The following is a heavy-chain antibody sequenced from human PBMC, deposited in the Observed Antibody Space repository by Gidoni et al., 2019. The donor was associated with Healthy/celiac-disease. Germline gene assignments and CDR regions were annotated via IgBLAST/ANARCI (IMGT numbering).Heavy chain of an antibody. J-gene: IGHJ5*02. Sequence: EVQLLEAGGGLVQPGGSLRLACAASGFTFSSYAMSWVRQAPGKGLEWVSAISGSGGSTYYADSVKGRFTISRDNSKNTLYLQMNSLRAEDTAVYYCAKATFPGIAPRDWFDPWGQGTLVTVSS. CDR1: GFTFSSYA. CDR2: ISGSGGST. V-gene: IGHV3-23*01. D-gene: IGHD6-13*01. CDR3: AKATFPGIAPRDWFDP.